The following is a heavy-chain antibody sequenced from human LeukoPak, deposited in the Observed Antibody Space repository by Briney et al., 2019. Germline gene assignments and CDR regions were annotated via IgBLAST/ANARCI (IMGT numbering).Heavy chain of an antibody. D-gene: IGHD1-26*01. V-gene: IGHV1-18*01. Sequence: ASVKVSCKASGGTFSSYAISWVRQAPGQGLEWMGWISAYNGNTNYAQKLQGRVTMTTDTSTSTAYMELRSLRSDDTAVYYCASRRDSGSYFAFDIWGQGTMVTVSS. CDR2: ISAYNGNT. CDR1: GGTFSSYA. J-gene: IGHJ3*02. CDR3: ASRRDSGSYFAFDI.